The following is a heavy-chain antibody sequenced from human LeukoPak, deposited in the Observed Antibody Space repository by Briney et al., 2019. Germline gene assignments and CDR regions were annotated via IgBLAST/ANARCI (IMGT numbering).Heavy chain of an antibody. V-gene: IGHV4-61*02. Sequence: SETLSLTCTVSGGSFSSGDYSWNWIRQPAGQGLEWIGLLFNSGTTNYNPSLKSRVTISVDTSKNQFSLKLSSVTAADTAVYYCARLANNERQSQPFSSFDYWGQGTLVTVSS. CDR2: LFNSGTT. CDR3: ARLANNERQSQPFSSFDY. D-gene: IGHD3-3*02. CDR1: GGSFSSGDYS. J-gene: IGHJ4*02.